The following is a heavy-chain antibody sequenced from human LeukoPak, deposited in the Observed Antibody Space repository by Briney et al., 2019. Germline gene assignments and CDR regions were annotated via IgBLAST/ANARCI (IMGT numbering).Heavy chain of an antibody. CDR3: ARNRLIQLWSPPYYYYYYGMDV. CDR1: GFTFSDYY. V-gene: IGHV3-11*01. D-gene: IGHD5-18*01. Sequence: KTGGSLRLSCAASGFTFSDYYMSWIRQAPGKGLEWVSYISSSGSTIYYADSVKGRFTISRDNAKNSLYLQMNSLRAEDTAVYYCARNRLIQLWSPPYYYYYYGMDVWGQGTTVTVSS. J-gene: IGHJ6*02. CDR2: ISSSGSTI.